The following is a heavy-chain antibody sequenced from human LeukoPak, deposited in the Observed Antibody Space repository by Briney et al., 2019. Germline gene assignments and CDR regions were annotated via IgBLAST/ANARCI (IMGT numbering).Heavy chain of an antibody. D-gene: IGHD2-15*01. CDR2: IYDSGST. V-gene: IGHV4-39*01. CDR3: ARSDGSDGYRFAY. Sequence: PETLSLSCAVSGGSISSSTYDWGCVRQPPGKGLEWIVNIYDSGSTYYKESPKSRVTISAATSKNKIPLTVSSVTTADTAVYYYARSDGSDGYRFAYCGQGTLITVSA. J-gene: IGHJ4*02. CDR1: GGSISSSTYD.